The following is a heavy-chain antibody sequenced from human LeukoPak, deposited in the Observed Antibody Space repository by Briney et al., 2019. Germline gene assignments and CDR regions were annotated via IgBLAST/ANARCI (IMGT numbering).Heavy chain of an antibody. CDR1: GITFNGYT. Sequence: GGSLRLSCAASGITFNGYTVTWVRQAPGKGLEWVSSISTNHGYIYYADSVRGRFTISRDNAQKSVYLQMNNLRAEDTAVYYCAKRYDSSGFDYWGQGTLVTVSS. CDR3: AKRYDSSGFDY. CDR2: ISTNHGYI. D-gene: IGHD3-22*01. J-gene: IGHJ4*02. V-gene: IGHV3-21*04.